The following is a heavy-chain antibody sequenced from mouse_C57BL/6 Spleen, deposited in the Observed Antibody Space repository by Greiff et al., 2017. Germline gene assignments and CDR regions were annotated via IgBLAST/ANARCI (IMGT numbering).Heavy chain of an antibody. V-gene: IGHV7-3*01. CDR2: IRNKANGYTT. Sequence: DVMLVESGGGLVQPGGSLSLSCAASGFTFTDYYMSWVRQPPGKALEWLGFIRNKANGYTTEYSASVKGRFTIYRDNSQSILYLQMHALRAEDSATYYCARCEDGSSPDYDIDDWGQGTSVTVSS. CDR3: ARCEDGSSPDYDIDD. CDR1: GFTFTDYY. D-gene: IGHD1-1*01. J-gene: IGHJ4*01.